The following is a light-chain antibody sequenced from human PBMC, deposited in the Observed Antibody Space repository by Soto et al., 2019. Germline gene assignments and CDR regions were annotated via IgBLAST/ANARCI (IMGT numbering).Light chain of an antibody. Sequence: DIVMTQSPDSLAVSLGERATINCKSSQSVLYNSNNKNYLAWYQQKPGQAPKMLIYWASTRESGVPDRFSGSGSGTNFTLTVSSLQAEDVAVYYCQQYRSSPFTFGPGTKLDIK. CDR3: QQYRSSPFT. CDR2: WAS. V-gene: IGKV4-1*01. CDR1: QSVLYNSNNKNY. J-gene: IGKJ3*01.